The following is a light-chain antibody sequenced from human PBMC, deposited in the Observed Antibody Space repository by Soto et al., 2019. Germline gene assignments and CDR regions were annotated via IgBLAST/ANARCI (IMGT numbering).Light chain of an antibody. V-gene: IGLV2-8*01. CDR3: SSYAGSNNWV. CDR2: AVS. CDR1: SSDVGSYNY. J-gene: IGLJ3*02. Sequence: QSALTQPPSASGSPGQSVTISCTGTSSDVGSYNYVSWYQQHPGKAPKLMIYAVSKRPSGVPDRFSGSKSGNTASLTVSGLQAEDEAHYYCSSYAGSNNWVFGGGTKLTVL.